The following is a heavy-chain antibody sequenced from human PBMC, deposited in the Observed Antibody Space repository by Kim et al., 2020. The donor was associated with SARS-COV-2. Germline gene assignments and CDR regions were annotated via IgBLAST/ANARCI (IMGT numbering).Heavy chain of an antibody. J-gene: IGHJ4*02. Sequence: NDYAVSVKSRITITPDTSKNQFSLQLNSVTPEDTAVYYCARDGIAAPGGYWGQGTLVTVSS. CDR3: ARDGIAAPGGY. D-gene: IGHD6-13*01. V-gene: IGHV6-1*01. CDR2: N.